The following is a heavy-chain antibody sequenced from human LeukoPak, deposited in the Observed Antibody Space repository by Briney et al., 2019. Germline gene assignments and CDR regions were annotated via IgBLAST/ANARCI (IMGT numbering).Heavy chain of an antibody. CDR2: ITTYNGYT. CDR1: GFTFSSYA. J-gene: IGHJ4*02. Sequence: PGGSLRLSGAASGFTFSSYAISWVRQAPGQGLEWMGWITTYNGYTKYAQKLQDRVTMTTDTPTTTAYMDLRGLRSDDTAVYYGARGYDYGDYVGDFDYWGQGTLVTVSS. V-gene: IGHV1-18*01. CDR3: ARGYDYGDYVGDFDY. D-gene: IGHD4-17*01.